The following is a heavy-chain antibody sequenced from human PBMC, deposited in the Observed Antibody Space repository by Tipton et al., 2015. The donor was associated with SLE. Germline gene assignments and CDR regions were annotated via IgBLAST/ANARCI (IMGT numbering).Heavy chain of an antibody. V-gene: IGHV3-7*01. D-gene: IGHD5-18*01. CDR2: INQDESEK. CDR1: GFTFSSYW. CDR3: ASPSVDTATYY. J-gene: IGHJ4*02. Sequence: SLRLSCAASGFTFSSYWMSWVRQAPGKGLEWVANINQDESEKYYVDSVKGRFTISRDNAKNSLYLQMNSLRAEDTAVYYCASPSVDTATYYWGQGTLVTVSS.